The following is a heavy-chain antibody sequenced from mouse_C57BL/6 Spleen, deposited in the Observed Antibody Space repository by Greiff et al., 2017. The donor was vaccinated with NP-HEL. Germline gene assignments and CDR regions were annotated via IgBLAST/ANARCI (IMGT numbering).Heavy chain of an antibody. CDR1: GYTFTDYY. CDR2: INPDNGGT. Sequence: VQLQQSGPELVKPGASVKISCKASGYTFTDYYMNWVKQSPGKSLEWIGDINPDNGGTSYNQKFKGKATLTVDKSSSTAYMELRSLTSEDSAVYYGARESWFAYWGQGTLVTVSA. CDR3: ARESWFAY. V-gene: IGHV1-26*01. J-gene: IGHJ3*01.